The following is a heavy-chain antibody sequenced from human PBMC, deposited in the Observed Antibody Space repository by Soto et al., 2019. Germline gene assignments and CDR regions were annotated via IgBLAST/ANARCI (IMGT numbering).Heavy chain of an antibody. CDR3: ARDVVKRKQWLVLGYGMDV. CDR1: GFTFSSYG. V-gene: IGHV3-33*01. J-gene: IGHJ6*02. CDR2: IWYDGSNK. Sequence: PGGSLRLSCAASGFTFSSYGMHWVLQAPCKGLEWVAVIWYDGSNKYYADSVKGRFTISRDNSKNTLYLQMNSLRAEDTAVYYCARDVVKRKQWLVLGYGMDVWGQGTTVTVSS. D-gene: IGHD6-19*01.